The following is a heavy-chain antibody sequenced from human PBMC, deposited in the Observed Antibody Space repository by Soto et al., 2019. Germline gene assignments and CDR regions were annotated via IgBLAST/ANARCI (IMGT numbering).Heavy chain of an antibody. J-gene: IGHJ5*02. CDR2: INAHSGGT. V-gene: IGHV1-2*02. D-gene: IGHD6-6*01. CDR3: AKDLTRQLAYWLDP. Sequence: ASVKVSCKASGFSFTGYYIHWLRQAPGQGLEWMGWINAHSGGTEYAQKFQGRVTLTRDTSIATAYLTLTSLTSDDTALYYCAKDLTRQLAYWLDPWGQGTQVTAPQ. CDR1: GFSFTGYY.